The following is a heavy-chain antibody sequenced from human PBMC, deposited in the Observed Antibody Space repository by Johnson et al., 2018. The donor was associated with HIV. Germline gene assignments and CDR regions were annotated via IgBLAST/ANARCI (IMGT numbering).Heavy chain of an antibody. D-gene: IGHD3-22*01. V-gene: IGHV3-23*04. CDR3: ARDRGYWDAFDI. J-gene: IGHJ3*02. Sequence: MQLVESGGGLVQPGGSLRLSCAASGFTFSSYAMSWVRPAPGKGLEWVSGIVGSGGSTYYADSVKGRFTTSRDNSKKTLYLQMTSLRAEDTAVYYCARDRGYWDAFDIWGQGTMVTVSS. CDR1: GFTFSSYA. CDR2: IVGSGGST.